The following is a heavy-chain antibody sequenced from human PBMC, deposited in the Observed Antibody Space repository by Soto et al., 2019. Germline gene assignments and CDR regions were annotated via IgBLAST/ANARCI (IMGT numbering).Heavy chain of an antibody. CDR2: IYYSGST. Sequence: PSETVSLTCTVSGGSISSGGYYWSWIRQHPGKGLEWIGYIYYSGSTYYNPSLKSRVTMSVDTSKNQFSLKLSSVTAADTAVYYCARSSGVFAFDIWGQGTMVTVSS. V-gene: IGHV4-31*03. D-gene: IGHD2-15*01. CDR3: ARSSGVFAFDI. J-gene: IGHJ3*02. CDR1: GGSISSGGYY.